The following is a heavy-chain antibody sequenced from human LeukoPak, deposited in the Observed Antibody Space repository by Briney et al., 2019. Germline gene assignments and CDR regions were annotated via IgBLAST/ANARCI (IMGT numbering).Heavy chain of an antibody. CDR3: ARNTGLGTDILTVWNAYYYGMDV. J-gene: IGHJ6*02. Sequence: GASVKVSCKASGYTFTCYYMHWVRQAPGQGLEWMGWSKPHSGGTNETAKFQGRVTMARDTSFSTADKEPSGLRSDATAVYYCARNTGLGTDILTVWNAYYYGMDVWGQGTTVTVSS. D-gene: IGHD3-9*01. V-gene: IGHV1-2*02. CDR1: GYTFTCYY. CDR2: SKPHSGGT.